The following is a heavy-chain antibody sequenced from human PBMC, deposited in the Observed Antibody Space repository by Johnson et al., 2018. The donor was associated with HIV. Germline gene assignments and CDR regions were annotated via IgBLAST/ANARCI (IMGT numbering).Heavy chain of an antibody. V-gene: IGHV3-53*01. CDR3: TTGLSSGKGAFDI. Sequence: VQLVESGGGLIQPGGSLRLSCAASGFTVSSNYMSWVRQAPGKGLEWVSIIYGGGSTYYADSVKGRFTISRDNSKNTLYLQMNSLKTEDTAVYYCTTGLSSGKGAFDIWGQGTMVTVSS. D-gene: IGHD5-12*01. CDR1: GFTVSSNY. J-gene: IGHJ3*02. CDR2: IYGGGST.